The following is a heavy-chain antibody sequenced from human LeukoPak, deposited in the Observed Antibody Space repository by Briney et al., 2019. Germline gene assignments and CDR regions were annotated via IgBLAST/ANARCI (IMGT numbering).Heavy chain of an antibody. J-gene: IGHJ4*02. CDR3: ARSGRATYFYFDL. Sequence: GASVKVSCKASGGTFSSYAISWVRQAPGQGLEWMGWISGSNGNTNYAQKFLGRVSMTADTSTSTAYMELRSLTSDDTAVYYCARSGRATYFYFDLWGQGTLVTVSS. CDR2: ISGSNGNT. D-gene: IGHD3-9*01. CDR1: GGTFSSYA. V-gene: IGHV1-18*01.